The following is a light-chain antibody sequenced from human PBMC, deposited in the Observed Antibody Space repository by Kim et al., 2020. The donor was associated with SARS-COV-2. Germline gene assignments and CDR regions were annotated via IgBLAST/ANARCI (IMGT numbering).Light chain of an antibody. Sequence: DIQMTQSPSSLSASVGDRVTITCRTSQRISSSLNWYQQKPGTAPKLLIYAASGLQSGVPSRFSGSGSGTDFTLTINGLQPDDFETYFCQQSYTFPRTFGQGTKVDIK. CDR1: QRISSS. J-gene: IGKJ1*01. CDR2: AAS. V-gene: IGKV1-39*01. CDR3: QQSYTFPRT.